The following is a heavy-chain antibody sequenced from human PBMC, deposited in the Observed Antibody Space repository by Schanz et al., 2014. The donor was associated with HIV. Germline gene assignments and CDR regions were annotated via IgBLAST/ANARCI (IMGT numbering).Heavy chain of an antibody. CDR1: GITFSGFTFSNYG. D-gene: IGHD3-22*01. V-gene: IGHV3-30*18. J-gene: IGHJ6*02. Sequence: QVQLVESGGGVVQPGGSLRLSCAVSGITFSGFTFSNYGMHWVRQAPGKGLEWLAVISYDGRNKKFANSVKGRFTISRDNSKNSLYLQMNSLRTEDTALYYCAKQHDSYDNSGYPSTVEYYGMDVWGQGTTVTVSS. CDR2: ISYDGRNK. CDR3: AKQHDSYDNSGYPSTVEYYGMDV.